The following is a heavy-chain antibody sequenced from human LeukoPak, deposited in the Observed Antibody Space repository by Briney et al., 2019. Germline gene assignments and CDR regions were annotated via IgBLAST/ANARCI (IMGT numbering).Heavy chain of an antibody. CDR2: ISWNSGSI. V-gene: IGHV3-9*01. D-gene: IGHD1-26*01. CDR3: AKDLTWEPSLVDY. Sequence: GGSLRLSCAASGFTFSNYTMSWVRQAPGKGLEWVSGISWNSGSIGYADSVKGRFTISRDNAKNSLYLQMNSLRAEDTALYYCAKDLTWEPSLVDYWGQGTLVTVSS. J-gene: IGHJ4*02. CDR1: GFTFSNYT.